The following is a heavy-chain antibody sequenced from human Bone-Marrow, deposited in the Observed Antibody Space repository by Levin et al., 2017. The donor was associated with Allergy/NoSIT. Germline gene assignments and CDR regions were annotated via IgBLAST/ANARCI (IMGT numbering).Heavy chain of an antibody. J-gene: IGHJ6*03. CDR3: AKSGSGVTVRWYYYYYMDV. CDR1: GFTFSSYA. Sequence: GGSLRLSCAASGFTFSSYAMSWVRQAPGKGLEWVSAISGSGGSTYYADSVKGRFTISRDNSKNTLYLQMNSLRAEDTAVYYCAKSGSGVTVRWYYYYYMDVWGKGTTVTVSS. CDR2: ISGSGGST. V-gene: IGHV3-23*01. D-gene: IGHD2-15*01.